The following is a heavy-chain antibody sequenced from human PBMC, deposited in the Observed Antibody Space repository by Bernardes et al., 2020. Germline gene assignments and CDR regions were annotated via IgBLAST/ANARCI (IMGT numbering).Heavy chain of an antibody. D-gene: IGHD6-19*01. J-gene: IGHJ4*02. Sequence: SETLSLTCAVYGGSFSGYYWSWIRQPPGKGLEWIGEINHSGSTNYNPSLKSRVTISVDTSNNQFSLKLSSVTAADTAVYYCATVGDSSGWKHWDQGTLVTVSS. CDR1: GGSFSGYY. CDR2: INHSGST. V-gene: IGHV4-34*01. CDR3: ATVGDSSGWKH.